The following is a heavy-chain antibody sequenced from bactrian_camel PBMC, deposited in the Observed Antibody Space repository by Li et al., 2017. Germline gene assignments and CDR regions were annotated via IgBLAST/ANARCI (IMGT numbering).Heavy chain of an antibody. V-gene: IGHV3S31*01. J-gene: IGHJ6*01. CDR1: GFTFSNDA. D-gene: IGHD2*01. Sequence: VQLVESGGGLVQPGESLRLSCAASGFTFSNDAMSWVRLAPGKGLEWVSSINRAGDTTYYVDSVKGRFTISRDNPKNTLYLQLNSLKTEDTAMYFCARGSWTYFSWGQGTQVTVS. CDR3: ARGSWTYFS. CDR2: INRAGDTT.